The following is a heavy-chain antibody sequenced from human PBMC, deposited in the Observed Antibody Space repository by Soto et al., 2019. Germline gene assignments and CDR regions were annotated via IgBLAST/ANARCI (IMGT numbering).Heavy chain of an antibody. CDR1: GGTFSSDA. V-gene: IGHV1-69*13. D-gene: IGHD3-16*01. J-gene: IGHJ6*02. CDR2: IIPIFGTA. CDR3: AGADGGLYYYYYYGMDI. Sequence: SSVKVSLEAAGGTFSSDAISWGRQAPGQGLEWMGGIIPIFGTANYAQKFQGRVTITADESTSTAYMELSSLRSEDTAVYYCAGADGGLYYYYYYGMDIWGQGTTVPVSS.